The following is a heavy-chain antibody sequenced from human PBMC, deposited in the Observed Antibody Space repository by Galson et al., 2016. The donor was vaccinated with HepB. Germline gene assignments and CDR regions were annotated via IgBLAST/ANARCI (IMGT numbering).Heavy chain of an antibody. CDR1: GFTFSNYG. D-gene: IGHD5-24*01. J-gene: IGHJ5*01. Sequence: SLRLSCAASGFTFSNYGMHWVRQAPGKGLEWVAVIWYDGSNKYYADSVKGRFTISRDNSKNTLYLQMNSLRAEDTAVYYCAREGEMATISDSWGRGTLVTVSS. V-gene: IGHV3-33*01. CDR3: AREGEMATISDS. CDR2: IWYDGSNK.